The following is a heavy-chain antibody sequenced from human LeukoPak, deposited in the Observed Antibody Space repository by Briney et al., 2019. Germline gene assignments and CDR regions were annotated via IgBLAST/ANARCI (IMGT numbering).Heavy chain of an antibody. V-gene: IGHV1-69*13. CDR1: GGTFSSYA. CDR2: IIPIFGTA. D-gene: IGHD2-15*01. J-gene: IGHJ6*02. CDR3: AREDDCSGGSCYQYYGMDV. Sequence: GASVTVSCTASGGTFSSYAISWVRQAPGQGLEWMGGIIPIFGTANYAQKFQGRVTITADESTSTAYMELSSLRSEDTVVYYCAREDDCSGGSCYQYYGMDVWGQGTTVTVSS.